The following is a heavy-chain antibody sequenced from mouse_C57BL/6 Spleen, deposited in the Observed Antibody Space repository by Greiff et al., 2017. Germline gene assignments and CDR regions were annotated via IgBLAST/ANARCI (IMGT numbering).Heavy chain of an antibody. Sequence: QVQLQQPGAELVRPGTSVKLSCKASGYTFTSYWMHWVKQRPGQGLEWIGVIDPSDSYTNYNQKFKGKATLTVDTSSSTAYMQLSSLTSEDSAVYYCTTGYSNYDYYAMDYWGQGTSVTVSS. CDR1: GYTFTSYW. J-gene: IGHJ4*01. CDR2: IDPSDSYT. V-gene: IGHV1-59*01. CDR3: TTGYSNYDYYAMDY. D-gene: IGHD2-5*01.